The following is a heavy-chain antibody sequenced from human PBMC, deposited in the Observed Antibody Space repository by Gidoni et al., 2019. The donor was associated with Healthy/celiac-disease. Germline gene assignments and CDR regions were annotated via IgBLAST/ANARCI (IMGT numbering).Heavy chain of an antibody. J-gene: IGHJ6*03. V-gene: IGHV4-61*02. CDR1: GGSISSGSYY. Sequence: QVQLQESGPGLAKPAQTLSLTCTVSGGSISSGSYYWSWIRHTSGKGLEWIGRIYTSGSTNYNPSLKSRVTISVDTSKNQCSLKLSSVTAADTAVYYCARGLLYYDFWSGYSYTPNNSYYYMDVWGKGTTVTVSS. CDR3: ARGLLYYDFWSGYSYTPNNSYYYMDV. CDR2: IYTSGST. D-gene: IGHD3-3*01.